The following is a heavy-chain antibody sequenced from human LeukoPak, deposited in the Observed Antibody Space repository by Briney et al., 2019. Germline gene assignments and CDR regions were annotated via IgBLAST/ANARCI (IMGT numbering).Heavy chain of an antibody. CDR2: IYPGDSDT. CDR1: GYSFTSYW. CDR3: ARHIGFTTKDIVVVPGPPVRYYYYYMDV. J-gene: IGHJ6*03. V-gene: IGHV5-51*01. Sequence: GESLKISCKGSGYSFTSYWIGWVRQMPGKGLEWMGIIYPGDSDTRYSPSFQGQVTISADKSISPAYLQWSSLKASDTAMYYCARHIGFTTKDIVVVPGPPVRYYYYYMDVWGKGTTVTFSS. D-gene: IGHD2-2*01.